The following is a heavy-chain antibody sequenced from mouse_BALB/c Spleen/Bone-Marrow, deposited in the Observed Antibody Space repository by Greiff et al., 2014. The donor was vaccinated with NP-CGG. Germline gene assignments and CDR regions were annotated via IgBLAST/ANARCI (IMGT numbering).Heavy chain of an antibody. CDR1: GFTFSDYG. CDR2: ISNLAYSI. J-gene: IGHJ3*01. D-gene: IGHD2-1*01. Sequence: VQLKDSGGGLVQPGGSRKLSCAASGFTFSDYGMAWVRQALGKGPEWVAFISNLAYSIYYADSVTGRFTISRENAKNTLYLEMSSLRSEDTAMYYCARGGIYYGNYLANWGQGTLVTVSA. V-gene: IGHV5-15*02. CDR3: ARGGIYYGNYLAN.